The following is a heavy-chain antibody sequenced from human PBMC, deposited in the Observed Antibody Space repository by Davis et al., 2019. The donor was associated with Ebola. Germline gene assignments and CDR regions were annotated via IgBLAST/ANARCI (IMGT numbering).Heavy chain of an antibody. CDR1: GGTFTSYG. J-gene: IGHJ3*02. V-gene: IGHV1-18*01. CDR3: ARDSSGFSFPDIDAFDI. Sequence: ASVKVSCKASGGTFTSYGISWVRQAPGQGLEWMGWISAYNGNTNYAQKLQGRVTMTTDTSTSTAYMELRSLRSDDTAVYYCARDSSGFSFPDIDAFDIWGQGTMVTVSS. D-gene: IGHD3-22*01. CDR2: ISAYNGNT.